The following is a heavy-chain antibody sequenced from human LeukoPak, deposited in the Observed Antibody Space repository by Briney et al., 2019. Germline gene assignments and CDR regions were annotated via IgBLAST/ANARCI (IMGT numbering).Heavy chain of an antibody. CDR3: ARLSAHCSSSCRYFDC. V-gene: IGHV4-39*01. CDR1: GGSISSTDYY. J-gene: IGHJ4*02. D-gene: IGHD2-2*01. CDR2: IHYSGST. Sequence: SETLSLTCTVSGGSISSTDYYWGWIRQPPGKGLEWIGNIHYSGSTYYNSSLKSRITISEDTSKNQFSLKLNSVTAADTAVYYCARLSAHCSSSCRYFDCWGQGTLVTVSS.